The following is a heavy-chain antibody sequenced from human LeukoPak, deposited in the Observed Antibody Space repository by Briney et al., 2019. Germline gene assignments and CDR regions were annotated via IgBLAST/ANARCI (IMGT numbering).Heavy chain of an antibody. CDR1: GGSISSSSYY. CDR3: ARQGVSSGSYFEHYYYYYGMDV. J-gene: IGHJ6*02. V-gene: IGHV4-39*01. D-gene: IGHD3-10*01. Sequence: SETLSLTCTVSGGSISSSSYYWGWIRQPPGKGLEWIGSIYYSGSTYYNPSLKSRVTISVDTSKSQSSLKLSSVTAAVTAVYYCARQGVSSGSYFEHYYYYYGMDVWGQGTTVTVSS. CDR2: IYYSGST.